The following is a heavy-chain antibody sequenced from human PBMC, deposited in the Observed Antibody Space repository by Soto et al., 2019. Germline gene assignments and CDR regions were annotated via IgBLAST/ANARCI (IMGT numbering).Heavy chain of an antibody. Sequence: GGSLRLSCAASGFTFSSYAMSWVRQAPGKGLEWVSGISGSGVSTYYADSVKGRFTISRDNSKSTLYLQMNSLRAEDTAVYYCAKDRDRIAPRSLAYWGQRTLVTVSS. D-gene: IGHD6-6*01. CDR3: AKDRDRIAPRSLAY. CDR1: GFTFSSYA. CDR2: ISGSGVST. J-gene: IGHJ4*02. V-gene: IGHV3-23*01.